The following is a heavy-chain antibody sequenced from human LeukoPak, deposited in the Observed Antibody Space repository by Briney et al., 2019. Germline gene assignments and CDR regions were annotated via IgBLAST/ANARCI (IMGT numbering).Heavy chain of an antibody. CDR1: GFTFTNHA. Sequence: PGGSLRLSCAASGFTFTNHAMSWVRQAPGKWLECVSSISGSGGSTYYADSVKGEFTISRDNSKNTLYLQMNSLRAEDTAVYYCAGWQWLAPYSDYWGQGTLVTVSS. CDR3: AGWQWLAPYSDY. D-gene: IGHD6-19*01. CDR2: ISGSGGST. J-gene: IGHJ4*02. V-gene: IGHV3-23*01.